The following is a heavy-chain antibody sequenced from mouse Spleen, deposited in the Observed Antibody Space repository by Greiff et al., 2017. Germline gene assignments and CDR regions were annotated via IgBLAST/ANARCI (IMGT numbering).Heavy chain of an antibody. V-gene: IGHV1-50*01. CDR2: IDPSDSYT. Sequence: QVQLQQPGAELVKPGASVKLSCKASGYTFTSYWMQWVKQRHGQGLEWIGEIDPSDSYTNYNQKFKGKATLTVDTSSSTAYMQLSSLTSEDSAVYYCAVTTATDYWGQGTTLTVSS. CDR1: GYTFTSYW. CDR3: AVTTATDY. J-gene: IGHJ2*01. D-gene: IGHD1-2*01.